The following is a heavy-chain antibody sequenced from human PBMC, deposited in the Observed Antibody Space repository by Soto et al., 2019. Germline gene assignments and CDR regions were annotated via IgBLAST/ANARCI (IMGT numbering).Heavy chain of an antibody. CDR2: INQDGTQK. J-gene: IGHJ4*02. CDR3: ARWESSDWYLGI. D-gene: IGHD6-19*01. V-gene: IGHV3-7*03. Sequence: GGSLRLSCAASGFNFGGFAMTWVRQPSGKGLEWVASINQDGTQKFYVDSVRGRFTISKDNAKNSLFLQMISLRAEDTAVYYCARWESSDWYLGIWGQGTLVTVSS. CDR1: GFNFGGFA.